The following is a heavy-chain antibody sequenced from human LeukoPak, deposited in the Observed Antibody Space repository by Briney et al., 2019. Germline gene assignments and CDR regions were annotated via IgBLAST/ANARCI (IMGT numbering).Heavy chain of an antibody. J-gene: IGHJ4*02. D-gene: IGHD2-2*01. CDR3: ARHRYCNSSSCYAFDY. Sequence: SETLSLTCTVSGGSIIVYWSWIRQPPGKGLEWIGNVFYSGSTNYNPSLKSRVTISVDTSKNQFSLKLTSVTAADAAVYYCARHRYCNSSSCYAFDYWGQGTLVTVSS. CDR1: GGSIIVY. CDR2: VFYSGST. V-gene: IGHV4-59*08.